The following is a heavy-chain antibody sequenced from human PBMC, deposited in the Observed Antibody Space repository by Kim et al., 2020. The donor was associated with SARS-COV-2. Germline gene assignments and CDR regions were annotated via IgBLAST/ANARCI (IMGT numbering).Heavy chain of an antibody. Sequence: GGSLRLSCAASGFTVSSNYMSWVRQAPGKGLEWVSVIYRGGSTYSADSVKGRFTISRDNSKNTLYLQRNSLRAEDTTVYYCARDRRITMVRGVISYYYYGMDVWGQGTTVTVSS. CDR2: IYRGGST. J-gene: IGHJ6*02. CDR1: GFTVSSNY. D-gene: IGHD3-10*01. CDR3: ARDRRITMVRGVISYYYYGMDV. V-gene: IGHV3-53*01.